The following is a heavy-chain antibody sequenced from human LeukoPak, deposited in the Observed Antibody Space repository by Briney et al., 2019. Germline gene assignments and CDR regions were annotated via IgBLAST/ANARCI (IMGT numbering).Heavy chain of an antibody. CDR2: ISSGRGRSTI. J-gene: IGHJ4*02. CDR1: GFTFSDYY. D-gene: IGHD3-22*01. Sequence: GVSLRLSCAASGFTFSDYYMSWIRQAPGKGLEWLSYISSGRGRSTIYYADSVKGRFSISRDNAKNILYLQINSLRAEDTAAYYCARDLKVEDNSGYYAFDYWGQGTLVTVSS. V-gene: IGHV3-11*01. CDR3: ARDLKVEDNSGYYAFDY.